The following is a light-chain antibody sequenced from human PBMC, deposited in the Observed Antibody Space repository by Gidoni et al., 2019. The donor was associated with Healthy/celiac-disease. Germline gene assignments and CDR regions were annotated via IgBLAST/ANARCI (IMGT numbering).Light chain of an antibody. CDR1: QGISSA. V-gene: IGKV1D-13*01. CDR2: DDS. CDR3: QQFNNYPRLT. Sequence: AIQLTQSPSSLSASVGDRVTITCRASQGISSALVWYLQKPGKAPKLLIYDDSSLESGVPSRFSGSGSGTGFALTISSLQPEDFATYYCQQFNNYPRLTFGGGTKVEIK. J-gene: IGKJ4*01.